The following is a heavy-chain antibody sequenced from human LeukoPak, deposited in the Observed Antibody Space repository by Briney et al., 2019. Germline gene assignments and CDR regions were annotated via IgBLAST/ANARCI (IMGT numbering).Heavy chain of an antibody. J-gene: IGHJ5*02. CDR2: ISSSSSYI. D-gene: IGHD5-12*01. CDR1: GFTFSSYS. V-gene: IGHV3-21*04. Sequence: GGSLRLSCAASGFTFSSYSMNWVRQAPGKGLEWVSSISSSSSYIYYADSVKGRFTISRDNSKNTLYLQMNSLRAEDTAVYYCAKVPPDYLGGWFDPWGQGTLVTVSS. CDR3: AKVPPDYLGGWFDP.